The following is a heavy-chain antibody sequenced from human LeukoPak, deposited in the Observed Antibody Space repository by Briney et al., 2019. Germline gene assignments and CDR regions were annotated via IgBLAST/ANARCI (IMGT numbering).Heavy chain of an antibody. V-gene: IGHV3-48*03. CDR1: GFTFSSFE. D-gene: IGHD3-16*01. CDR2: ISSSGSTI. CDR3: AKGTQFWGYLINDAFDI. Sequence: PGGSLRLSCAASGFTFSSFEMNWIRQAPGKGLEWVSYISSSGSTIYYADSVKGRFTISRDNAKNTLYLQMNSLRAEDTAVYCCAKGTQFWGYLINDAFDIWGQGTMVTVSS. J-gene: IGHJ3*02.